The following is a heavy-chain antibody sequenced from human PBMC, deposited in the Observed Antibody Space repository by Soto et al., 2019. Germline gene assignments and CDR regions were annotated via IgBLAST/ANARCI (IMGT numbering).Heavy chain of an antibody. CDR3: ARESVGRGYSGSDRVSYAMDV. J-gene: IGHJ6*02. D-gene: IGHD5-12*01. V-gene: IGHV1-2*04. Sequence: QVQLVQSGAEVKKPGASVKISCKASGYAFSAYYIHWVRRAPGQGPEWMGWINPNSGGTNYAQKFQGWVTMTRDTSISTAYMELSRLRSDDTAVYYCARESVGRGYSGSDRVSYAMDVWGQGTTVTVSS. CDR1: GYAFSAYY. CDR2: INPNSGGT.